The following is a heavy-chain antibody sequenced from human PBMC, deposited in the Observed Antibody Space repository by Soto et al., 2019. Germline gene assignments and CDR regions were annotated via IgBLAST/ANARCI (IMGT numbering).Heavy chain of an antibody. V-gene: IGHV3-30*18. CDR3: AKIRSGYQRGYFDY. CDR1: GFTFSSYG. D-gene: IGHD5-12*01. J-gene: IGHJ4*02. CDR2: ISYDGSNK. Sequence: GGSLRLSCAASGFTFSSYGMHWVRQAPGKGLEWVAVISYDGSNKYYADSVKGRFTISRDNSKNTLYLQMNSLRAEDTAVYYCAKIRSGYQRGYFDYWGQGTLVTVSS.